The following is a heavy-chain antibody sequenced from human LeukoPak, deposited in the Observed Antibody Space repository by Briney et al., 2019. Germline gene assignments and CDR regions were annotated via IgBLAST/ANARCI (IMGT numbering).Heavy chain of an antibody. CDR2: ISYDEGNK. V-gene: IGHV3-30*18. CDR3: AKDRQIVGATSFDY. CDR1: GFTFSTYG. J-gene: IGHJ4*02. Sequence: GGSLRLSCAASGFTFSTYGMHWVRQAPGKGLEWLAAISYDEGNKYYADSVKGRFTISRDNSKNTLYLHMNSLRAEDTAVYYCAKDRQIVGATSFDYWGQGTLVTVSS. D-gene: IGHD1-26*01.